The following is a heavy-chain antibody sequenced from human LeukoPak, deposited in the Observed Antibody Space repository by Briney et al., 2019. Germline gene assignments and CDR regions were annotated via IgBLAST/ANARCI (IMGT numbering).Heavy chain of an antibody. CDR2: VSGYNGNT. CDR3: ARVRIGQQLDKYYYYAMDV. CDR1: GYTFTRNG. D-gene: IGHD6-13*01. J-gene: IGHJ6*02. V-gene: IGHV1-18*01. Sequence: ASVKVSCKASGYTFTRNGISWVRQARGQGLEWMGWVSGYNGNTNYAQKFQGRVTMTTDTSTSTAYMEVSRLRSDDTAVYYCARVRIGQQLDKYYYYAMDVWGQGTTVTVSS.